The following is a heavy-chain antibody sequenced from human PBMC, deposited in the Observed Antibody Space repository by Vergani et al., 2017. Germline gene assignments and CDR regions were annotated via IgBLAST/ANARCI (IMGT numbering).Heavy chain of an antibody. J-gene: IGHJ5*02. V-gene: IGHV3-9*02. CDR1: GFTSAGYA. Sequence: EVQLEESGGGLVLPGRSLGLSCVASGFTSAGYAMHWVRQAPGKGLEWVSGISWNSNSIGYADSVKSRFTISRDNAKNSLYLQMNSLRAEDTALYYCAKXLGTSSGGGWFDPWGQGTLVTVSS. CDR2: ISWNSNSI. D-gene: IGHD6-6*01. CDR3: AKXLGTSSGGGWFDP.